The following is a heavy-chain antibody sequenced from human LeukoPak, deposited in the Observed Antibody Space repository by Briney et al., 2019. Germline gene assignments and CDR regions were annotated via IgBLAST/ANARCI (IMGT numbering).Heavy chain of an antibody. D-gene: IGHD3-22*01. V-gene: IGHV1-69*04. CDR1: GYTFSSYA. CDR3: ASGSSGYYTIDY. Sequence: GASVKVSCKASGYTFSSYAISWVRQAPGQGLEWMGRIIPILGIANYAQKFQGRVTITADKSTSTAYMELSSLRSEDTAVYYCASGSSGYYTIDYWGQGTLVTVSS. CDR2: IIPILGIA. J-gene: IGHJ4*02.